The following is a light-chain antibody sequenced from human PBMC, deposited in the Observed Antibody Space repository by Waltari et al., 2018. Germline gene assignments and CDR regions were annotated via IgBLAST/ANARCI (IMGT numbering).Light chain of an antibody. CDR1: QSVSRT. J-gene: IGKJ1*01. CDR2: DAS. CDR3: QKYGTIPAT. Sequence: EIVLTQSPGTLSLSPGERATLSCRASQSVSRTLAWYQQKPGQAPRLLIYDASTRATGIPDRFSGSGFGTDFSLTISRLEPEDFAVYYCQKYGTIPATFGQGTTAEIK. V-gene: IGKV3-20*01.